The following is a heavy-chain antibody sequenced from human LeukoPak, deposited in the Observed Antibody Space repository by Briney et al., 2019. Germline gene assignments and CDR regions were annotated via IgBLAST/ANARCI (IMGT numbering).Heavy chain of an antibody. CDR2: INHSGST. CDR1: GGSFSGYY. CDR3: AARALNYYYYMDV. V-gene: IGHV4-34*01. D-gene: IGHD1-26*01. J-gene: IGHJ6*03. Sequence: PSETLSLTCAVYGGSFSGYYWSWIRQPPGKGLEWIGEINHSGSTNYNPSLKSRVTISVDTSKNQFSLKLSSVTAADTAVYYCAARALNYYYYMDVWGKGTTVTVSS.